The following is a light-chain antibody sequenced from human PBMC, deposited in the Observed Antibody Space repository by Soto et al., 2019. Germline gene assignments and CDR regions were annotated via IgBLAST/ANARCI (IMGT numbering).Light chain of an antibody. V-gene: IGKV1-39*01. Sequence: DIQMTQSPSSLSASVGDRVTITCRASQNIGTSLNWYQQRPGKAPQVQIYAASSLQSGVSSRFRGSGSGTNFTLTVSSLQPEDFAIYYCQQSSFTGYTFGQGTNLDIK. CDR3: QQSSFTGYT. CDR2: AAS. J-gene: IGKJ2*01. CDR1: QNIGTS.